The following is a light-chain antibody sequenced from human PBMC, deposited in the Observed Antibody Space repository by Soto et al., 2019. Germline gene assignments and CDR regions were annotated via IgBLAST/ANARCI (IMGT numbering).Light chain of an antibody. CDR3: QQANSFPPT. V-gene: IGKV1-12*01. CDR2: TAS. Sequence: DIQMTQFPSSGSSSGGDRGTIPCRARQGISSWLAWYQQKPGKAPKLLIYTASTLQSGVPSRFSGSGSGTDFTLTISSLQPEDFATYYCQQANSFPPTFGPGTKVDIK. CDR1: QGISSW. J-gene: IGKJ3*01.